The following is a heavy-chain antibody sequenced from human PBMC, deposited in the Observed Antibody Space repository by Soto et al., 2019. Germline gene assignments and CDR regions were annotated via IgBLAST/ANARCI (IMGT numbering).Heavy chain of an antibody. CDR3: ARLGLSYDSSGYFFDY. CDR2: ISYDVTYK. V-gene: IGHV3-30-3*01. Sequence: QMQLVESGGGVVQPGRSLRLSCAASGFTFSTYLMHWVRQAPGRGLEWVATISYDVTYKYYADSVKGRFTISIDNSKNTLYLQMNDLRAEDTAVYYCARLGLSYDSSGYFFDYWGQGTQVTVSS. J-gene: IGHJ4*02. D-gene: IGHD3-22*01. CDR1: GFTFSTYL.